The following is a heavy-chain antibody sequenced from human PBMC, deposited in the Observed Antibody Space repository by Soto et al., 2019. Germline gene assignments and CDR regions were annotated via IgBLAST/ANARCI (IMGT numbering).Heavy chain of an antibody. CDR1: GFTFRTYA. J-gene: IGHJ4*02. Sequence: QVQLVGSGGGVVQPGTSLRLSCAASGFTFRTYAMYWVRQAPGKGLEWVAVISYDGSNKYYADSVKGRFTISRDDSKNTLYLQMNSLGAGDTAVYYCARNSPPDYWGQGTLVTVSS. CDR2: ISYDGSNK. CDR3: ARNSPPDY. V-gene: IGHV3-30-3*01.